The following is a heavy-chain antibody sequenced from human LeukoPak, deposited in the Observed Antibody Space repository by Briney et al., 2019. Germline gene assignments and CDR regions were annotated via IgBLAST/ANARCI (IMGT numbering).Heavy chain of an antibody. CDR3: ARGFFSLRSPGLPYFDH. CDR2: INHSRST. Sequence: SETLSLTCAVSGGPFSDYYWTWIRQPPGKGLQWIGEINHSRSTNYDPSLKSRVLISVDTSKNQFSLKVTSVTAADTAVYYCARGFFSLRSPGLPYFDHWGQGALVTVSS. V-gene: IGHV4-34*01. J-gene: IGHJ4*02. D-gene: IGHD5/OR15-5a*01. CDR1: GGPFSDYY.